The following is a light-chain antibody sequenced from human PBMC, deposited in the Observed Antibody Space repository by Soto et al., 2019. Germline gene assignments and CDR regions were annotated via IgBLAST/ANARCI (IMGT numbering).Light chain of an antibody. CDR2: GNS. V-gene: IGLV1-40*01. CDR1: RSNIGAGYD. CDR3: QSYDISLSGVV. J-gene: IGLJ2*01. Sequence: QSVLTQPPSVSGAPGQRVTISCTGSRSNIGAGYDVHWYQQLPGTAPKLLIDGNSYRPSGVPDRFSGSKSGTSASLAITGLQAEDEADYYCQSYDISLSGVVFGGGTKLTVL.